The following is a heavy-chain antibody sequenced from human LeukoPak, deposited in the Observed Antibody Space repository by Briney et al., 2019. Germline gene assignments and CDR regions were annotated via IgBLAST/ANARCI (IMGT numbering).Heavy chain of an antibody. V-gene: IGHV3-23*01. D-gene: IGHD3-10*01. Sequence: GGSLRLSCAASGFIFSSYAMGWVRRAPGEGLEWVSAISGSGDSTYYADSVKGRFTISRDTSKNTLFLQMNSLRAEDTAVYYCAKSYVGVRGLFDYWDQGTLVTVSS. J-gene: IGHJ4*02. CDR2: ISGSGDST. CDR1: GFIFSSYA. CDR3: AKSYVGVRGLFDY.